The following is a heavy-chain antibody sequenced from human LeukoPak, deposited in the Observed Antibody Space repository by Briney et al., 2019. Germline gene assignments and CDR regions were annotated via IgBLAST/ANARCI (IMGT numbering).Heavy chain of an antibody. Sequence: GASVKVSCKTSGGTFSSYAISWVRQAPGQGPEWMGGIIPVSGTTNNAHKFQGRVTITADESTNTAYMELSSLRSEDTAVYYCAASRGEGYMDVWGKGTTVTVSS. D-gene: IGHD3-10*01. J-gene: IGHJ6*03. V-gene: IGHV1-69*13. CDR2: IIPVSGTT. CDR3: AASRGEGYMDV. CDR1: GGTFSSYA.